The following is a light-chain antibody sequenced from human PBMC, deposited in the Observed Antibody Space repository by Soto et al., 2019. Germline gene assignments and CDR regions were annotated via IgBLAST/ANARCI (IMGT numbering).Light chain of an antibody. CDR2: AAS. V-gene: IGKV1-17*01. CDR3: LQHNRYPRT. J-gene: IGKJ4*01. Sequence: DIQMTQSPASVSASVGDRVTITFRASQGISDDLAWYQQKPGKAPKRLIYAASSLQSGVPSRFNGRGSGTEFIRTIHSLEPEDFATYCFLQHNRYPRTFGGGNQGEIK. CDR1: QGISDD.